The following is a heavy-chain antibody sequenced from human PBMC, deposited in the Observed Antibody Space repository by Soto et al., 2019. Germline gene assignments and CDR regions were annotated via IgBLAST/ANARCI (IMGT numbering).Heavy chain of an antibody. J-gene: IGHJ4*02. CDR3: ALKRWSNFDY. V-gene: IGHV2-5*02. CDR1: GFSLSTSGVG. D-gene: IGHD2-15*01. Sequence: QITLKESGPTLVKPTQTLTLTCTFSGFSLSTSGVGVGWIRQPPGKALEWLAVIYWDDDKRSRPSLKSRLTITKDTSKNQVVLTVTTIDPVDTATYSCALKRWSNFDYWGQGTLVTVSS. CDR2: IYWDDDK.